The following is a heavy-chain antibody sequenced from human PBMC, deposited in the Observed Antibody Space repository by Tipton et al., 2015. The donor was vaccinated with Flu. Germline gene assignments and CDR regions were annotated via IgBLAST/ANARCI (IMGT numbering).Heavy chain of an antibody. J-gene: IGHJ6*02. V-gene: IGHV3-48*03. CDR2: ISSSGSTI. CDR1: GFTFSSYE. CDR3: ARDRTLCGSDYYGMDV. Sequence: VQLVQSGGGLVQPGGSLRLSCAASGFTFSSYEMNWVRQAPGKGLEWVSYISSSGSTIYYADSVKGRFTNSRDNAKNSLYLQMNSLRAEDTAVYYCARDRTLCGSDYYGMDVWGQGTTVTVSS.